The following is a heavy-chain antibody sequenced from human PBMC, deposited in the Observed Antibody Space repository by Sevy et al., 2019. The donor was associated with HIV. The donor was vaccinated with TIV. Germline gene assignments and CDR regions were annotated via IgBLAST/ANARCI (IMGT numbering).Heavy chain of an antibody. CDR1: GYTFSNYG. CDR3: ARDRVHDWGEGWFDP. Sequence: ASVKVSCKASGYTFSNYGISWVRQAPGQGLEWMGWISPFNNKTNYAQKFQGRVSLTSDTSATTADMGVTSLRSDDTAVYYCARDRVHDWGEGWFDPWGQGTLVTVSS. D-gene: IGHD2-21*01. J-gene: IGHJ5*02. V-gene: IGHV1-18*01. CDR2: ISPFNNKT.